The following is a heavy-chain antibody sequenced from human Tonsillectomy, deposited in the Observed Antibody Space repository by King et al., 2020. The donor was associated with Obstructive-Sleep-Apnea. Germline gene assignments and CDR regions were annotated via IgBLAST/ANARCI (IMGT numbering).Heavy chain of an antibody. J-gene: IGHJ6*02. V-gene: IGHV3-23*04. Sequence: LQLVQSGGGLVQPGGSLRLSCAASAFTFSSYAMNWVRQAPGKGLEWVSAISGSGGSTYYADSVKGRFTISRDNSKNTLYLQMNSLRAEDTAVYYCARGKIGTYYYYYGMDVWGQGTTVTVSS. CDR3: ARGKIGTYYYYYGMDV. CDR1: AFTFSSYA. CDR2: ISGSGGST. D-gene: IGHD2/OR15-2a*01.